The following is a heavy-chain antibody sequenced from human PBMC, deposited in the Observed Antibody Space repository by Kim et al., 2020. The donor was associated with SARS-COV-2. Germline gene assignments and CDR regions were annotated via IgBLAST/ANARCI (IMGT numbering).Heavy chain of an antibody. D-gene: IGHD3-10*01. CDR1: GGSFSGYY. CDR3: ARLDLITMVRGVPNRHPPSFDY. CDR2: INHSGST. Sequence: SETLSLTCAVYGGSFSGYYWSWIRQPPGKGLEWIGEINHSGSTNYNPSLKSRVTISVDTSKNQFSLKLSSVTAADTAVYYCARLDLITMVRGVPNRHPPSFDYWGQGTLVTVSS. V-gene: IGHV4-34*01. J-gene: IGHJ4*02.